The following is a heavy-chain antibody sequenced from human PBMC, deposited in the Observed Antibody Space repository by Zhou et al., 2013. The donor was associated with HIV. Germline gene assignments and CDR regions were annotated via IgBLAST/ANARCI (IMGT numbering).Heavy chain of an antibody. Sequence: QVHLVQSGAEVKKPGSSVKVSCKASGGTISSYAFSWVRQAPGQGLEWVGGIIPILGTPNYAQKFLGRVAISTDEPSGTVYLELSGLTSADTAVFFXASDNRENRRDYTYYQMDVWGQGTTVTVS. V-gene: IGHV1-69*05. CDR3: ASDNRENRRDYTYYQMDV. D-gene: IGHD4-4*01. J-gene: IGHJ6*02. CDR2: IIPILGTP. CDR1: GGTISSYA.